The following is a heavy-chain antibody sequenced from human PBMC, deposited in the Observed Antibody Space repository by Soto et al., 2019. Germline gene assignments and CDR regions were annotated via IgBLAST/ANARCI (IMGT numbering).Heavy chain of an antibody. CDR3: ARRGGGVDNWFDP. CDR2: TRST. V-gene: IGHV4-59*08. Sequence: ETLSLTCTVSGDSISSFYWSWIRQPPGKGLEWIGYTRSTNYNPSLKSRVTISVDTSLNQVSLRLTSVTAADTAVYYCARRGGGVDNWFDPCGQATLVTVSS. J-gene: IGHJ5*02. CDR1: GDSISSFY.